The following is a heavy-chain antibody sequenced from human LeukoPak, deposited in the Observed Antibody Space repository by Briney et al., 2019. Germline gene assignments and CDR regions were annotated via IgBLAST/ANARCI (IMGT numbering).Heavy chain of an antibody. CDR3: ARDDPYYYDSSGYYSPGGYFDY. Sequence: SETLSLTCTASGGSISSSSYYWGWIRQPPGRGLEWIGSIYYSGSTYYNPSLKSRVTISVDTSKNQFSLKLSSVTAADTAVYYCARDDPYYYDSSGYYSPGGYFDYWGQGTLVTVSS. CDR2: IYYSGST. V-gene: IGHV4-39*07. D-gene: IGHD3-22*01. J-gene: IGHJ4*02. CDR1: GGSISSSSYY.